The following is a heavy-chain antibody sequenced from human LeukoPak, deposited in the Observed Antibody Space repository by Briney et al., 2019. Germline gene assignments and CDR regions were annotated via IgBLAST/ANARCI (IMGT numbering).Heavy chain of an antibody. CDR2: NYYSGST. V-gene: IGHV4-31*03. J-gene: IGHJ3*02. CDR1: GGSISSGGYY. Sequence: SETLSLTCTVSGGSISSGGYYWSWIRQHPGKGLEWIGYNYYSGSTYYNPSLQSRVTISVDTSKNQFSLKLSSVTAADTAVYYCARDFAVAATRVDAFDIWGQGTMVTVSS. CDR3: ARDFAVAATRVDAFDI. D-gene: IGHD2-15*01.